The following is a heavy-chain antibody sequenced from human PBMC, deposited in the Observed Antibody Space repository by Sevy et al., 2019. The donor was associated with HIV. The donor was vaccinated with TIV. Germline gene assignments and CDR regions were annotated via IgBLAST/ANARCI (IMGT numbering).Heavy chain of an antibody. Sequence: GSLRLSCAASGFTFSSYAMSWVRQAPGKGLEWIGEINHSGSTNYNPSLKSRVTISVDTCKNQLSLKLGSVTAADTAVYYCARVSMGYDDLFDYWGQGTLVPVSS. J-gene: IGHJ4*02. CDR3: ARVSMGYDDLFDY. V-gene: IGHV4-34*01. D-gene: IGHD3-3*02. CDR1: GFTFSSYA. CDR2: INHSGST.